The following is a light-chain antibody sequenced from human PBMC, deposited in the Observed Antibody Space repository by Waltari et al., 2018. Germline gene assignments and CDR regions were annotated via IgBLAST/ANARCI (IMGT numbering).Light chain of an antibody. CDR2: DVT. J-gene: IGLJ2*01. V-gene: IGLV2-14*03. Sequence: QSALTQPASVSGSPGQSITISCTGTNNDVGASKFVSWYQQHPARAPQRMIYDVTERPSGISYRFSGSKSANTASLTISGLLPEDEAIYYCCSFTATHTLLFGGGTTVTVL. CDR1: NNDVGASKF. CDR3: CSFTATHTLL.